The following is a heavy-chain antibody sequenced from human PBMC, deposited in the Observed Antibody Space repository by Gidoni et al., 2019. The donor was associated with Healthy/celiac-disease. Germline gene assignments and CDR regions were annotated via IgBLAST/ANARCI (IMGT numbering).Heavy chain of an antibody. D-gene: IGHD2-2*01. CDR2: ISAYNGNT. J-gene: IGHJ3*02. CDR1: GYTFTSYG. Sequence: QVQLVQSGAEVKKPGASVTVSCKASGYTFTSYGISWVRQAPGQGLEWMGWISAYNGNTNYAQKLQGRVTMTTDTSTSTAYMELRSLRSDDTAVYYCARDGGGYCSSTSCSGAFDIWGQGTMVTVSS. CDR3: ARDGGGYCSSTSCSGAFDI. V-gene: IGHV1-18*01.